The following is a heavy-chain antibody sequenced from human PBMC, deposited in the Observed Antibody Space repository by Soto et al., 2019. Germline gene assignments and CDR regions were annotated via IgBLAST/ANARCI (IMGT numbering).Heavy chain of an antibody. D-gene: IGHD3-22*01. CDR1: GFTFSSYG. Sequence: QVQLVESGGGVVQPGRSLRLSCAESGFTFSSYGMHWVRQAPGKGLEWVAVIWYDGNYKYYADSVKGRFTISRDNSKNTLFLQMNSLRAEDTAVYYCARPHSSGYYSDAFDIWGQGTKVTVSS. CDR3: ARPHSSGYYSDAFDI. V-gene: IGHV3-33*01. J-gene: IGHJ3*02. CDR2: IWYDGNYK.